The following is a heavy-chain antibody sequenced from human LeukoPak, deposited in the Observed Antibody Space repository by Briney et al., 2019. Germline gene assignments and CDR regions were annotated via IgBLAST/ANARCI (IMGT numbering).Heavy chain of an antibody. V-gene: IGHV3-20*04. Sequence: GGSLRLSCAASGFTFDDYGMSWVRQAPGKGLEWVSGINWNGGSTGYADSVKGRFTISRDNAKNSLYLQMNSLRAEDTAFYYCARDSSMLRGPLVIYYFDFWGQGTLVTVSS. CDR1: GFTFDDYG. CDR2: INWNGGST. D-gene: IGHD3-10*01. CDR3: ARDSSMLRGPLVIYYFDF. J-gene: IGHJ4*02.